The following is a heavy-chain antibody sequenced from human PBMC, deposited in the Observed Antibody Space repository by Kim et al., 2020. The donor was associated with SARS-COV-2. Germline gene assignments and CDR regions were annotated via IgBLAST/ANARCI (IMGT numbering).Heavy chain of an antibody. CDR3: ARDWGGDYGDQGSFDY. J-gene: IGHJ4*02. CDR2: ISSSSSTI. Sequence: GGSLRLSCAASGFTFSSYSMNWVRQAPGKGLEWVSYISSSSSTIYYADSVKGRFTISRDNAKNSLYLQMNSLRAEDTAVYYCARDWGGDYGDQGSFDYWGQGTLVTVSS. V-gene: IGHV3-48*01. D-gene: IGHD4-17*01. CDR1: GFTFSSYS.